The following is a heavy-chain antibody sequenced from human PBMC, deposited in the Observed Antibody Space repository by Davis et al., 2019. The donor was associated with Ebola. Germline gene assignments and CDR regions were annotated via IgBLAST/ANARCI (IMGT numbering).Heavy chain of an antibody. Sequence: GGSLRLSCAASGFTFDDYAMHWVRQAPGKGLEWVSGISWNSGSIGYADSVKGRFTISRDNAKNSLYLQMNSLRAEDTAVYYCARGTGGSGSYPGYYGMDVWGQGTTVTVSS. CDR3: ARGTGGSGSYPGYYGMDV. J-gene: IGHJ6*02. D-gene: IGHD3-10*01. CDR1: GFTFDDYA. V-gene: IGHV3-9*01. CDR2: ISWNSGSI.